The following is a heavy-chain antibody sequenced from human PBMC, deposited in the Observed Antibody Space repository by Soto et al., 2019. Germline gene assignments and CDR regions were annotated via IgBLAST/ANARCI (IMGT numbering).Heavy chain of an antibody. V-gene: IGHV3-23*01. CDR2: ISGTGQTT. CDR1: GFTFDSYS. CDR3: AKSRGDSWNTYFFDY. Sequence: EVQLLESGGGSVQPGGSLMLSCAASGFTFDSYSLSWVRQAPGKGLEWVSGISGTGQTTHYGDSVKGRFIISRDNFRNTLYLQMNSLRAEDMAVYFCAKSRGDSWNTYFFDYWGRGALVTVSS. D-gene: IGHD2-21*01. J-gene: IGHJ4*02.